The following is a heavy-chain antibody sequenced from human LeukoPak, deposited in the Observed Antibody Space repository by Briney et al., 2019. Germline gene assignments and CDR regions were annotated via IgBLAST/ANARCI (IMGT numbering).Heavy chain of an antibody. V-gene: IGHV4-34*01. CDR3: ARGERDTAISY. Sequence: PSETLSLTCAVYGGSFSGYYWSWIRQPQGKGLEWIGEINHSGSANYNPSPKSRVTISVDTSKNQFSLKLSSVTAADTAVYYCARGERDTAISYWGQGTLVTVSS. CDR2: INHSGSA. J-gene: IGHJ4*02. D-gene: IGHD5-18*01. CDR1: GGSFSGYY.